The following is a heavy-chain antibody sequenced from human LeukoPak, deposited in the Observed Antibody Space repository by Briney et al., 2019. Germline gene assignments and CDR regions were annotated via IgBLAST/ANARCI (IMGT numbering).Heavy chain of an antibody. J-gene: IGHJ4*02. CDR1: GDSVSSDSAA. V-gene: IGHV6-1*01. CDR2: TYYRSKWYT. D-gene: IGHD1-1*01. Sequence: SQTLSLTCAISGDSVSSDSAAWDWIRQSPSRGLEWLGRTYYRSKWYTYYAVSVKSRISINRDTSKNQISLQLNSVTPEDTAVYYCARSTGPIDYWGQGTLVTVSS. CDR3: ARSTGPIDY.